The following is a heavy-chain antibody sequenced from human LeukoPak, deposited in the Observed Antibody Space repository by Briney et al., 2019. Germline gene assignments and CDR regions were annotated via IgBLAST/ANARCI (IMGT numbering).Heavy chain of an antibody. J-gene: IGHJ4*02. CDR1: GGSISSYY. V-gene: IGHV4-34*01. CDR3: ARGDGYYDSSGNTYDY. CDR2: INHSGST. Sequence: PSETLSLTCTVSGGSISSYYWSWIRQPPGKGLEWIGEINHSGSTNYNPSLKSRVTISVDTSKNQFSLKLSSVTAADTAVYYCARGDGYYDSSGNTYDYWGQGTLVTVSS. D-gene: IGHD3-22*01.